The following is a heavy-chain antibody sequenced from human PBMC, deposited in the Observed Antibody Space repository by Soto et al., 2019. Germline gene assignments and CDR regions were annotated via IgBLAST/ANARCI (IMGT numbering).Heavy chain of an antibody. J-gene: IGHJ5*02. CDR3: ARDCSGGSCYGYEPPNWFDP. V-gene: IGHV4-59*01. CDR2: IFYTGST. Sequence: SETLSLTCSVSSGSISDNYWGGIRQPPGKGLEWIGNIFYTGSTNYNPSLKSRVTISLDTSKNQFSLRLTSVTADDTAVYYCARDCSGGSCYGYEPPNWFDPWGQGTLVTVSS. D-gene: IGHD2-15*01. CDR1: SGSISDNY.